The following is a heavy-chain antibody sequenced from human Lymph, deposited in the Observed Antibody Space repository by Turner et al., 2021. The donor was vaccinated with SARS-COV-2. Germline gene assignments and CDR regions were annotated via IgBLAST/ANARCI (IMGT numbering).Heavy chain of an antibody. CDR1: GIIVSRNY. D-gene: IGHD6-13*01. CDR3: ARDLGTYGMDV. CDR2: IYSGGTT. V-gene: IGHV3-53*02. J-gene: IGHJ6*02. Sequence: EVQLVETGGGMIQTGGSLRLSCAASGIIVSRNYMNWVRQAPGKGLEWFSVIYSGGTTYYADSVKGRFTISRDNSKNTLYLQMNSLRVEDTAVYYCARDLGTYGMDVWGQGTTVTVSS.